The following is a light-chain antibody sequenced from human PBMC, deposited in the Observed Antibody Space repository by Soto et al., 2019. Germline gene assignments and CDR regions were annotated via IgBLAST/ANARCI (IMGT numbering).Light chain of an antibody. Sequence: EIVMTQYPATLSVSPGERATLSYRASQTVSNNLAWYQQKPGQAPRLLFYSSSTRATGVPARFSGSRSGTDFTLTISSLQSEDFAVYYCQQYNSWPLTFGGGTKVETK. CDR1: QTVSNN. CDR3: QQYNSWPLT. J-gene: IGKJ4*01. V-gene: IGKV3-15*01. CDR2: SSS.